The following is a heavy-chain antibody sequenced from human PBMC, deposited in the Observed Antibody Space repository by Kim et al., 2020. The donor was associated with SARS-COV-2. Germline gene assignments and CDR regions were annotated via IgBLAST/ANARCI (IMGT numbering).Heavy chain of an antibody. Sequence: LKCRVTISVDTSKNQFSLKLSSVTAADTAVYYCARGSSLTIFGVVGWFDPWGQGTLVTVSS. D-gene: IGHD3-3*01. J-gene: IGHJ5*02. V-gene: IGHV4-59*09. CDR3: ARGSSLTIFGVVGWFDP.